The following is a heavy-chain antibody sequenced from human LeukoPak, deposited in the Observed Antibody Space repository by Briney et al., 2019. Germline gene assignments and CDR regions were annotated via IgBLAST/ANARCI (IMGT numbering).Heavy chain of an antibody. CDR1: GYTFTSYG. V-gene: IGHV1-18*04. CDR2: ISAYNGNT. J-gene: IGHJ4*02. CDR3: ARVTCSSGGSCYSMVY. D-gene: IGHD2-15*01. Sequence: ASVKVSCKASGYTFTSYGISWVRQAPGQGLEWMGWISAYNGNTNYAQKLQGRVTMTTDTSTSTAYMELRSLRSDDTAVCYCARVTCSSGGSCYSMVYWGQGTLVTVSS.